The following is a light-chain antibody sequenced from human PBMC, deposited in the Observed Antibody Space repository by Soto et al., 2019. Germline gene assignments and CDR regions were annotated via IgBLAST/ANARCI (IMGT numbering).Light chain of an antibody. V-gene: IGLV4-60*03. J-gene: IGLJ3*02. CDR2: LEGSGSY. CDR3: ETWDSNTRV. Sequence: QLVLTQSSSASASLGSSVKLTCTLSSGHSSYIIAWHQQQPGKAPRYLMKLEGSGSYNKGSGVPDRFSGSSSGADRYPTISNLQSEDEADYYCETWDSNTRVFGGGTQLTVL. CDR1: SGHSSYI.